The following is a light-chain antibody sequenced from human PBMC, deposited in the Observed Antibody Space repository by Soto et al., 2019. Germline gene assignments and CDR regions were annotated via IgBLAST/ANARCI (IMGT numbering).Light chain of an antibody. V-gene: IGLV1-47*01. J-gene: IGLJ3*02. CDR1: SSNIGSNY. CDR3: AAWDDTLSVPRV. CDR2: RND. Sequence: QSVLTQPPSASGTPGQRVTISCSGSSSNIGSNYVYWYQQFPGTAPKLLIYRNDQRPSGVPDRFSGAKSGTSASLAISGLRSEDEAHYYCAAWDDTLSVPRVFGGGTKLTVL.